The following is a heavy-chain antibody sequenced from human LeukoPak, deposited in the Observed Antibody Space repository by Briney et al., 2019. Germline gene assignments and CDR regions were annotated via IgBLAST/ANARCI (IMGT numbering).Heavy chain of an antibody. Sequence: GGSLRLSCAASGFTFSSYEMNWVRQAPGKGREWVSYISSSGSTIYYADSVKGRFTISRDNAKNSLYLQMNSLRAEDTAVYYCARSIAYYYYYYMDVWSKGTTVTIYS. CDR1: GFTFSSYE. D-gene: IGHD6-13*01. J-gene: IGHJ6*03. CDR3: ARSIAYYYYYYMDV. V-gene: IGHV3-48*03. CDR2: ISSSGSTI.